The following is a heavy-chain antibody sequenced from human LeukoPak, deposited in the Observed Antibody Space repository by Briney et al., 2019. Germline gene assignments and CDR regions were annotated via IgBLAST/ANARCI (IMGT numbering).Heavy chain of an antibody. CDR2: IIPILGIA. V-gene: IGHV1-69*04. J-gene: IGHJ4*02. CDR3: ATDPTPLTTVTTMGY. CDR1: GGTFSSYA. Sequence: SVKVSCKASGGTFSSYAISWVRQAPGQGLEWMGRIIPILGIANYAQKFQGRVTITADKSTSTAYMELSSLRSEDTAVYYCATDPTPLTTVTTMGYWGQGTLVTVSS. D-gene: IGHD4-17*01.